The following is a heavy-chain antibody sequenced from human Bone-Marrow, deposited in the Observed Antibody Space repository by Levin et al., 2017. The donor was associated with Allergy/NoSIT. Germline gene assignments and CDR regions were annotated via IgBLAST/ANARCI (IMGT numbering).Heavy chain of an antibody. V-gene: IGHV3-30*18. CDR3: AKDIVVEMPATPDDSGYDDEGAFENSFFGMDV. CDR2: ISYDGNNK. Sequence: GGSLRLSCAASGFTFSNYGMHWVRQAPGKGLEWVAVISYDGNNKYYADSVKGRFTISRDKSKNTLYLQMNSLRGEDTAVYYCAKDIVVEMPATPDDSGYDDEGAFENSFFGMDVWGQGTTVTVSS. D-gene: IGHD5-12*01. J-gene: IGHJ6*02. CDR1: GFTFSNYG.